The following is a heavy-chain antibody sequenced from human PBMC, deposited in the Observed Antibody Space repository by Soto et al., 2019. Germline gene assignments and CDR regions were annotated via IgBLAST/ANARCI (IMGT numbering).Heavy chain of an antibody. J-gene: IGHJ4*02. V-gene: IGHV3-23*01. Sequence: SGGSLRLSCAASGFTFSSYAMNWVRQAPGKGLEWVSCISGSGGTTYYADSVKGRFTISRDNSKNTLYLQMNSLRAEDTAIFYCAKGVAKITSNYLDYWGQGALVTVSS. CDR3: AKGVAKITSNYLDY. D-gene: IGHD5-12*01. CDR2: ISGSGGTT. CDR1: GFTFSSYA.